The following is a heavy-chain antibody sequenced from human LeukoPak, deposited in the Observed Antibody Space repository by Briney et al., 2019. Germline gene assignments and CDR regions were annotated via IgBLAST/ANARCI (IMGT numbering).Heavy chain of an antibody. Sequence: SETLSLTCTVSGGSISSSSYYWGWIRQPPGKGLEWIGSIYYSGSTYYNPSLKSRVTISVDTSKNQFSLKLSSVTAADTAVYYCARDVYYYDSSGHRLLDYWGQGTLVTVSS. CDR3: ARDVYYYDSSGHRLLDY. CDR1: GGSISSSSYY. J-gene: IGHJ4*02. V-gene: IGHV4-39*07. CDR2: IYYSGST. D-gene: IGHD3-22*01.